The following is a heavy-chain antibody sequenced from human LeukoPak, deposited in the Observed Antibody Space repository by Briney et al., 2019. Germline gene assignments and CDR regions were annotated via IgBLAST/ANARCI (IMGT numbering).Heavy chain of an antibody. CDR1: GFTFSTYW. Sequence: GGSLRLSCAASGFTFSTYWMRWVRQAPGKGLEWVANIKQDGSEEYYVDSVKGRFTIPRDNAKKSLYLQMNSLRVEDTAVYYCARDAMDYYDNSGYQFDYWGQGTLVTVSS. CDR3: ARDAMDYYDNSGYQFDY. D-gene: IGHD3-22*01. CDR2: IKQDGSEE. V-gene: IGHV3-7*03. J-gene: IGHJ4*02.